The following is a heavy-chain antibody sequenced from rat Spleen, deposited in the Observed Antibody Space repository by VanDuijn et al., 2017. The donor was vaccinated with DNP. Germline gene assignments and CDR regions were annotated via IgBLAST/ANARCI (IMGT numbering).Heavy chain of an antibody. V-gene: IGHV5S23*01. J-gene: IGHJ4*01. CDR3: TRVGDYHDGGDGDVLDV. Sequence: EVQLVESGGGLVQPGRSLKLSCAASGFTFSDYNMAWVRQAPKKGLEWIASITSGRGATSYPDSVKGRFTISRDDAKNTLFLQMNSLRSEDTATYYCTRVGDYHDGGDGDVLDVWGQGTSVTVSS. D-gene: IGHD1-12*02. CDR1: GFTFSDYN. CDR2: ITSGRGAT.